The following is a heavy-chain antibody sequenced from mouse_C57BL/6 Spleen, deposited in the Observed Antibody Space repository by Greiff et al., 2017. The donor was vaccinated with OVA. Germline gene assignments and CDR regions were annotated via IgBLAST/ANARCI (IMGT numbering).Heavy chain of an antibody. Sequence: VQLQQSGAELVRPGASVKLSCTASGFTITDYYMHWVKQRPEQGLEWIGRIDPEDGDTEYAPKFQGKATMTADTSSNTAYLQLSSLTSEDTAVYYCTPQLGMFAYWGQGTLVTVSA. CDR3: TPQLGMFAY. J-gene: IGHJ3*01. CDR1: GFTITDYY. V-gene: IGHV14-1*01. CDR2: IDPEDGDT. D-gene: IGHD4-1*02.